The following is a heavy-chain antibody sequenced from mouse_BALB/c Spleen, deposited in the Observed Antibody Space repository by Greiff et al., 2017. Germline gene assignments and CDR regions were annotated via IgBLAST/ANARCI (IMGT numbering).Heavy chain of an antibody. CDR3: ARLVPTFYYFDY. Sequence: VQLQQSGAELVRPGSSVKISCKASGYAFSSYWMNWVKQRPGQGLEWIGQIYPGDGDTNYNGKFKGKATLTADKSSSTAYMQLSSLTSEDSAVYFCARLVPTFYYFDYWGQGTTLTVSS. J-gene: IGHJ2*01. V-gene: IGHV1-80*01. CDR2: IYPGDGDT. CDR1: GYAFSSYW. D-gene: IGHD5-1*01.